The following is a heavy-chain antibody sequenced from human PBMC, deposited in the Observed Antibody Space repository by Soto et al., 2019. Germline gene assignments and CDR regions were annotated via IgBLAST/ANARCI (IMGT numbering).Heavy chain of an antibody. D-gene: IGHD7-27*01. CDR1: GFALSNYW. Sequence: EVQLVESGGGLVQPGESLRLSCVASGFALSNYWINWVRQAPGKGLEWVANIKQDGSEKNYVDSVKGRFTISRDNARNLLYLQMNSLRAENTAAYYCATETSTWGCWGQGTLVTVSS. V-gene: IGHV3-7*05. CDR2: IKQDGSEK. J-gene: IGHJ4*02. CDR3: ATETSTWGC.